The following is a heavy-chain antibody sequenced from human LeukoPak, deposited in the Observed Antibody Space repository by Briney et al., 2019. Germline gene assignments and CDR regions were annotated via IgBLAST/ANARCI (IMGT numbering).Heavy chain of an antibody. J-gene: IGHJ4*02. CDR3: ARDRGWEVFDY. CDR2: MYYSGTT. D-gene: IGHD6-19*01. CDR1: GGSVSSGYYY. V-gene: IGHV4-61*01. Sequence: PSETLSLTCTVSGGSVSSGYYYWSWIRQSPGRGLEWIGNMYYSGTTTYNPPLKSRVTISRDTSKNQFSLNLSSVTSLDTALYYCARDRGWEVFDYWGQGILVTVSS.